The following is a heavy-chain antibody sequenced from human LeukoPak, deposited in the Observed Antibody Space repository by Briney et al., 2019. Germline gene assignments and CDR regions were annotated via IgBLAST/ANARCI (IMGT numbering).Heavy chain of an antibody. CDR3: ARDRLRYDSGRWFDP. CDR1: GFTFSSYG. CDR2: IWYDGGNK. J-gene: IGHJ5*02. D-gene: IGHD3-3*01. V-gene: IGHV3-33*01. Sequence: PGGSLRLSCAASGFTFSSYGMHWVRQAPGKGLEWVAVIWYDGGNKYYADSVKGRFTISRDNSKNTLYLQMNSLRAEDTAVYYCARDRLRYDSGRWFDPWGQGTLVTVSS.